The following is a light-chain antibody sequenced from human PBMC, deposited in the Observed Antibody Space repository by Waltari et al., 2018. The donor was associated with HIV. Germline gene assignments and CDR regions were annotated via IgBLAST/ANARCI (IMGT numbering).Light chain of an antibody. CDR3: MKGTHWPVT. V-gene: IGKV2-30*01. Sequence: DVVMTQSQLSLPVTLGQTASISRRSSQSLSSHDGNTYLNWFHTRPGQSPRRLIYKVSSRVTGVPDRVSGSGSDTDVTLKISSVEAEDVGVYYCMKGTHWPVTFGGGTKVEIK. CDR2: KVS. J-gene: IGKJ4*02. CDR1: QSLSSHDGNTY.